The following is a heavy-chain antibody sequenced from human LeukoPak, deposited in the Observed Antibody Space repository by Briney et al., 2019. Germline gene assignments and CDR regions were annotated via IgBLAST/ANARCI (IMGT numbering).Heavy chain of an antibody. Sequence: ASQTLSLTCTVSGDSISSGDYYWSWTRQPAGKGLEWIGRISSSGSTNHNPSLKSRVTISVDTSKNQFSLKLSSVTAADTAVYFCARGPYSYDSSGAFDIWGQGTMVTVSS. D-gene: IGHD3-22*01. J-gene: IGHJ3*02. V-gene: IGHV4-61*02. CDR2: ISSSGST. CDR1: GDSISSGDYY. CDR3: ARGPYSYDSSGAFDI.